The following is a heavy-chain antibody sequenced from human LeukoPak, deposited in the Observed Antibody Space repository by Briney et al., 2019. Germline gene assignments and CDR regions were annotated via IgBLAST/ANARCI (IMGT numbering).Heavy chain of an antibody. V-gene: IGHV3-74*01. D-gene: IGHD3-10*01. CDR1: ALSYSTPW. CDR3: AKVRTRWTMLRGVPYMDV. J-gene: IGHJ6*03. CDR2: IHSDGSNT. Sequence: GGTLRLSCAVSALSYSTPWTHWVSHTPEKGLVWVSRIHSDGSNTIYADSVKGGFTIYRDNAKNTLYLQMNSLRAEDTAVYYCAKVRTRWTMLRGVPYMDVWGKGTTVTVSS.